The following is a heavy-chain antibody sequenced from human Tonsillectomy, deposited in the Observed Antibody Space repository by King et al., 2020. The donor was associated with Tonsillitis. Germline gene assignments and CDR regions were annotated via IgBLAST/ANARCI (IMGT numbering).Heavy chain of an antibody. J-gene: IGHJ4*01. D-gene: IGHD3-22*01. CDR3: ARAVSDSSGYYRPDGSSGGNY. Sequence: VQLVESGGGVVQPGRSLRLSCAASGFTFSSYAMHWVRQAPGKGLEWVAVISYDGSNKYYADSVKGRFTVSRDNSKNTRDLQMNGLRAEDTAVYYCARAVSDSSGYYRPDGSSGGNYWGHGTLVTVSS. CDR2: ISYDGSNK. V-gene: IGHV3-30-3*01. CDR1: GFTFSSYA.